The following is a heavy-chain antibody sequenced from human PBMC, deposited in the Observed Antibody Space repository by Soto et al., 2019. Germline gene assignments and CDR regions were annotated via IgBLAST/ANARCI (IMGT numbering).Heavy chain of an antibody. Sequence: QVQLVQSGAEVKKPRSSVKVSCKASGGTFSSYAISWVRQAPGQGLEWLGGIIPIFGTANYAQKFQRRVTITAHESTSTAYMELSSPRSEDTAVYYCSRDPVEAYFGSDCYLGYYGMDVWGQGTTVTVSS. V-gene: IGHV1-69*01. D-gene: IGHD2-21*02. CDR1: GGTFSSYA. CDR3: SRDPVEAYFGSDCYLGYYGMDV. CDR2: IIPIFGTA. J-gene: IGHJ6*02.